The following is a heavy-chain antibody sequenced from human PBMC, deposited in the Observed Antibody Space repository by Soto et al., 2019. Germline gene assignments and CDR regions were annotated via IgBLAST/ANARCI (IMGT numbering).Heavy chain of an antibody. CDR3: GGDGNNWNDFDY. CDR1: TFIFSTYW. Sequence: GGSLRLSCAAPTFIFSTYWMTWVRQAPGKGLEWVANIKRDGSETHYADSVKGRLTISRDNAKNSLYLQMNSLRVEDTAVYYGGGDGNNWNDFDYWGQGTLVNVAS. D-gene: IGHD1-20*01. V-gene: IGHV3-7*01. CDR2: IKRDGSET. J-gene: IGHJ4*02.